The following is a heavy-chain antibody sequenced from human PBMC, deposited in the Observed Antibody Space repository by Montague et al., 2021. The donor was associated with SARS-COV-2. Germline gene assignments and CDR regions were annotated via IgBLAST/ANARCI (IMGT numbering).Heavy chain of an antibody. V-gene: IGHV3-74*01. CDR2: INPDGTII. CDR1: GLRVSNFW. J-gene: IGHJ4*02. CDR3: ARGGSSGLPY. Sequence: SLSLSCSASGLRVSNFWMHWVRQAPGKGLEWISHINPDGTIINYADPVKGRFSISRDSAENTLYLQMNSLRVEDTAVYYCARGGSSGLPYWGQGTLVTVSS. D-gene: IGHD6-6*01.